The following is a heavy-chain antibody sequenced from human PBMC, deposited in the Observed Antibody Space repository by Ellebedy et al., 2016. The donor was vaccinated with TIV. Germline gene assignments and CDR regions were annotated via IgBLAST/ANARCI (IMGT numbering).Heavy chain of an antibody. V-gene: IGHV3-15*01. Sequence: PGGSLRLSCAASGLTFDNAWLSWVRQPPGKGLEWVGRIKNKTDTGRANYAAPLKGRFTISRDDSKNTLYLQMDSLETEDTAVYFCTTGVCSGGSCTFDFWGQGTLVTVSS. CDR2: IKNKTDTGRA. CDR3: TTGVCSGGSCTFDF. J-gene: IGHJ4*02. D-gene: IGHD2-15*01. CDR1: GLTFDNAW.